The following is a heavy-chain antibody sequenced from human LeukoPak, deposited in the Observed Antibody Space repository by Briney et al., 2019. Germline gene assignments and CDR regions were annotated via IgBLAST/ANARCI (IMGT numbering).Heavy chain of an antibody. J-gene: IGHJ4*02. Sequence: ASVKVSCKASGYTFTSYGISWVRQAPGQGLEWMGWISAYNGNTNYAQKLQGRVTMTTDTSTSTAYMELSSLRSEDTAVYYCARREGGYHPFDYWGQGTLVTVSS. V-gene: IGHV1-18*01. CDR2: ISAYNGNT. D-gene: IGHD5-18*01. CDR1: GYTFTSYG. CDR3: ARREGGYHPFDY.